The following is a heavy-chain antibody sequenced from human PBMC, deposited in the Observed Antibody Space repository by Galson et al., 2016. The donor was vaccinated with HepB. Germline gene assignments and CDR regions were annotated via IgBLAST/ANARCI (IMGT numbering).Heavy chain of an antibody. J-gene: IGHJ6*02. CDR1: GVSLTSGTFS. Sequence: TLSLTCSVSGVSLTSGTFSWSWIRQHPGKGLEWIGYIYASGSTKYNPSLHSRGTISFDTSKSQFSLNLRSVTAADTAVYYCARDLWLPEGYYGMDVWGQGTTVTVSS. V-gene: IGHV4-31*03. D-gene: IGHD5-12*01. CDR2: IYASGST. CDR3: ARDLWLPEGYYGMDV.